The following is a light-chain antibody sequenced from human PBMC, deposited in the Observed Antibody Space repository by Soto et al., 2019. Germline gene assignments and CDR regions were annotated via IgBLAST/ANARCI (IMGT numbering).Light chain of an antibody. Sequence: QSALTQPRSVSGSPGQSVTISCTGTSNDVGYYNYVSWYQQHPGKGPKLLIYDVYKRPSGVPARFSGSKSGNTASLTISGLQAEDDADYHCCSEAGSYTLLFGGGTKVTVL. CDR2: DVY. CDR1: SNDVGYYNY. V-gene: IGLV2-11*01. CDR3: CSEAGSYTLL. J-gene: IGLJ2*01.